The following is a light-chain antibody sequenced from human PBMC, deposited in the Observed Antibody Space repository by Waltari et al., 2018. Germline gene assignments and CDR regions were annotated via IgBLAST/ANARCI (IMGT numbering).Light chain of an antibody. V-gene: IGKV3-20*01. J-gene: IGKJ4*01. CDR2: GVS. CDR1: HSISSSY. CDR3: QQYGRSST. Sequence: EIVLTQSPGTLSWSPGEGATLSCRTSHSISSSYLAWYQQKPGQAPRLLVYGVSKRATGIPDRFSGSGSGTDFTLTISRLESEDFALYYCQQYGRSSTFGGGTKVEMK.